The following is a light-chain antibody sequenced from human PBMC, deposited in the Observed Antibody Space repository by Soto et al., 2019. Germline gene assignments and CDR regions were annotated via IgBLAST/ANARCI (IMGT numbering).Light chain of an antibody. J-gene: IGLJ1*01. Sequence: QSALTHPGSVSWSPGQSITISCTGTSSDVGGYNYVSWYQQHPGKAPKLMIYEVSNRPSGVSNRFSGSKSGNTASLTISGLQAEEEADYYCSSYTSSSTYVFGTGTKVTVL. CDR2: EVS. CDR3: SSYTSSSTYV. V-gene: IGLV2-14*01. CDR1: SSDVGGYNY.